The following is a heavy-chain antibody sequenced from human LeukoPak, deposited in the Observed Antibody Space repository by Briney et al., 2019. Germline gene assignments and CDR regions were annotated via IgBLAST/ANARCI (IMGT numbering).Heavy chain of an antibody. CDR2: INHSGST. CDR3: ASSYGSSGKRENYFDY. V-gene: IGHV4-34*01. Sequence: SETLSLTCAVYGGSFSGYDWSWIRQPPGKGLEWIGEINHSGSTNYNPSLKSRVTISVDMSKNQFSLKLSSVTAADTAVYYCASSYGSSGKRENYFDYWGQGTLVTVSS. D-gene: IGHD3-22*01. CDR1: GGSFSGYD. J-gene: IGHJ4*02.